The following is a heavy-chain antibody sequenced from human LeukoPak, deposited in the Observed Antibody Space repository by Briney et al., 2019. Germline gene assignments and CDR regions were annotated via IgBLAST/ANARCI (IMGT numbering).Heavy chain of an antibody. D-gene: IGHD1-1*01. J-gene: IGHJ4*02. V-gene: IGHV1-2*02. Sequence: GDSVKVSCKASGYTFTDYWLHWVRQAPGQGLEWMGCIYPKSGVTGYAQKFQGRVTLTGDTSISTAYMELSSLRSDDTAMYYCARDPGYLQPDFWGQGTLVTVPS. CDR1: GYTFTDYW. CDR3: ARDPGYLQPDF. CDR2: IYPKSGVT.